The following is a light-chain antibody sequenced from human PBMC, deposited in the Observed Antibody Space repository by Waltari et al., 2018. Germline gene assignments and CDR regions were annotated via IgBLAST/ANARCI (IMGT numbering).Light chain of an antibody. J-gene: IGKJ4*01. CDR3: QQYYSTPLT. CDR1: QRISNF. CDR2: AAS. V-gene: IGKV1-39*01. Sequence: DIQMTQSPSSLSASVGDRVTITCRASQRISNFLNWYQQKPGKAPKLLIYAASSLQSGVPSRFSASGSGTDFTLTISSLQAEDVAVYYCQQYYSTPLTFGGGTKVEIK.